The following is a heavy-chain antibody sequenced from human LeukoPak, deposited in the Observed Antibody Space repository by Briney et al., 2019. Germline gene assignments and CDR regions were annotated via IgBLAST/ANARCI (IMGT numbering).Heavy chain of an antibody. V-gene: IGHV5-51*01. D-gene: IGHD1-14*01. CDR1: GYSFISSW. J-gene: IGHJ6*03. CDR2: IYPSGSDT. CDR3: ARHRRNPGYYYMDV. Sequence: GESLKISCKGSGYSFISSWIAWVRQMPGKGLEWMGIIYPSGSDTRYSPSFQGQVTISADKSISTAYLQWSSLKASDTAMYYCARHRRNPGYYYMDVWGKGTTVTVSS.